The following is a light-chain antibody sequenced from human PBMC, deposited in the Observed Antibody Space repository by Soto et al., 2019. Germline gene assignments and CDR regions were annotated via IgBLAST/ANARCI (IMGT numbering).Light chain of an antibody. J-gene: IGLJ2*01. CDR1: NIGSKI. CDR2: DDD. CDR3: QVWVGPSERI. V-gene: IGLV3-21*02. Sequence: SYELTQPPSVSVAPGQTATITCGGDNIGSKIVHWYQHNPGQAPVLVVHDDDDRPSGIPERFSGSNSGQTATLTISRVEAGDEADYYCQVWVGPSERISGGGTKLTVL.